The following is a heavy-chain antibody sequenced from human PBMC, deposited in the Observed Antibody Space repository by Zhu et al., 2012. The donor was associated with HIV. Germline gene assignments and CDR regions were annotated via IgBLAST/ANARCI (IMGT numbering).Heavy chain of an antibody. Sequence: QVQLQESGPGLVKPSETLSLTCTVSGGSISSYYWSWIRQPAGKGLEWIGRINTSGSTNYNPSHKSRVTMSVDSSENQFSLKLNPVTAADTAVYYCARLYGSGSFDNWGQGTLVTVSS. CDR1: GGSISSYY. J-gene: IGHJ4*02. CDR2: INTSGST. V-gene: IGHV4-4*07. D-gene: IGHD3-10*01. CDR3: ARLYGSGSFDN.